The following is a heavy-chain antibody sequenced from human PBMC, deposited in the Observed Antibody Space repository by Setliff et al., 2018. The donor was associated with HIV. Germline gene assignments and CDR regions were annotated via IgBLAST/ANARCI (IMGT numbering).Heavy chain of an antibody. CDR1: GYTLSDLS. J-gene: IGHJ4*02. Sequence: SVKVSCKVPGYTLSDLSIHWVRQTGKKGLEWMGGFDAEDDDVIYAQKFQGRLTVSEDTTTNSAYMELTSLEYDDTAVYFCATVSYYFDRSAHLGVFDNWGQGTLVTVSS. CDR2: FDAEDDDV. D-gene: IGHD3-22*01. V-gene: IGHV1-24*01. CDR3: ATVSYYFDRSAHLGVFDN.